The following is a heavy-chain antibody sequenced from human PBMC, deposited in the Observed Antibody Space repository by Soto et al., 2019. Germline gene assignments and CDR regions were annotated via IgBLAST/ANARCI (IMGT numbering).Heavy chain of an antibody. Sequence: SQTLSLTCAISGDSVSSNSAACNWIRPSPSRGLEWLGRTYYRSKWYNDYAVSVKSRITINPDTSKNQFSLQLNSVTPEDTAVYYCARGGYYDFWSGKNYFDYWGQGTLVTVSS. CDR1: GDSVSSNSAA. CDR3: ARGGYYDFWSGKNYFDY. V-gene: IGHV6-1*01. CDR2: TYYRSKWYN. D-gene: IGHD3-3*01. J-gene: IGHJ4*02.